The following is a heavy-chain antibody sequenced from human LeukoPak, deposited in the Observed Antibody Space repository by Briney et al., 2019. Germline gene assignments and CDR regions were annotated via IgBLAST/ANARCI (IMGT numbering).Heavy chain of an antibody. D-gene: IGHD2-2*01. CDR2: IDGSGDNR. CDR3: AKVQMSTGWTFDF. CDR1: GFTFKNYA. J-gene: IGHJ4*02. Sequence: GGSLRLSCAASGFTFKNYAMSWVRQAPGKGLEWVSSIDGSGDNRYYADSVKGRFTISRDNSGNTLYLQLRGLGAEDTATYYCAKVQMSTGWTFDFWGQGSLVTVSS. V-gene: IGHV3-23*01.